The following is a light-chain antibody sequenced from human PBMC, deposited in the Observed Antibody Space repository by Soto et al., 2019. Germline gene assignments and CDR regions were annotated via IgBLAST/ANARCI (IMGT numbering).Light chain of an antibody. CDR1: QSIFSNY. V-gene: IGKV3-20*01. CDR2: GAS. CDR3: QQYGTSPLT. J-gene: IGKJ1*01. Sequence: EVMLTQSPGTLSLSPGERATLSCRASQSIFSNYLAWYQQKSGQAPRLLIYGASNRATGLPDRFSGSGSGTDFTLTISRLEPEDFAVYYCQQYGTSPLTFGQGTKVEFK.